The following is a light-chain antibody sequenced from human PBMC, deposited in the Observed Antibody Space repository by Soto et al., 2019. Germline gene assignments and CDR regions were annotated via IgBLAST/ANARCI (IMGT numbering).Light chain of an antibody. V-gene: IGKV1-39*01. CDR2: VAC. J-gene: IGKJ3*01. CDR3: QQSFTTPFT. Sequence: DIQMTQSPSSLSASVGDRVTITCRASQTIGTYLNWYQQTPGKAPKLLIYVACSLQSGVPSRFSGRGSGTDFTLTISSLQPEDFATYYCQQSFTTPFTFGPGTKVDIK. CDR1: QTIGTY.